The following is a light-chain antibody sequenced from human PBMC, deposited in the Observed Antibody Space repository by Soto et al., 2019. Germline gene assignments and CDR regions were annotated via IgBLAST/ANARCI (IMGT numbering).Light chain of an antibody. J-gene: IGLJ3*02. CDR2: RNN. CDR1: SSNIGSNF. Sequence: QSVLTQPPSASGTPGQRVTISCSGSSSNIGSNFVYWYQQFPGTAPKLLIYRNNQRPSGVPDRFSGSKSGTSASLAISGLPSKDEADYYCAAWDDSLSGWVFGGGTKLTVL. V-gene: IGLV1-47*01. CDR3: AAWDDSLSGWV.